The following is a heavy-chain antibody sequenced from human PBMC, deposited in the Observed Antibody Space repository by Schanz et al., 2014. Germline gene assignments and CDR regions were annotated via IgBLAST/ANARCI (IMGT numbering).Heavy chain of an antibody. CDR2: VCYDGSKK. J-gene: IGHJ4*02. D-gene: IGHD3-10*01. Sequence: VQLVESGGVVAQPGGSLRLSCAASGFTFSSYGMHWVRQVPGKGLEWVAVVCYDGSKKYYADSVKGRFTISRDNSKNTLYLQMNSLRAEDTAVYYCAKVGLYYYGSGFDYWGQGTLVTVSS. CDR1: GFTFSSYG. V-gene: IGHV3-30*02. CDR3: AKVGLYYYGSGFDY.